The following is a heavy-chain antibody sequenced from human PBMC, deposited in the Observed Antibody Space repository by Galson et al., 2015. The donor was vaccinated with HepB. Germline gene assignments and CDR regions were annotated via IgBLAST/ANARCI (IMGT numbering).Heavy chain of an antibody. CDR3: VAGPFGPRFQFWYSPVYLQH. D-gene: IGHD2-21*01. Sequence: VTLSLTCGVSSGSFTNYDWNWVRQAPGRGPEWIGEVNRGGGANANPSLQSRVTITRDTSKSQFSLTLSSITAADTAMYYCVAGPFGPRFQFWYSPVYLQHWGRGTQVIVSS. CDR2: VNRGGGA. CDR1: SGSFTNYD. V-gene: IGHV4-34*01. J-gene: IGHJ1*01.